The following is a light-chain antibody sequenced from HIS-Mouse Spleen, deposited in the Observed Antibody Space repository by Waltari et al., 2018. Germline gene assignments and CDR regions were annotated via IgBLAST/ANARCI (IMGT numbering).Light chain of an antibody. CDR3: CSYAGSYTWV. V-gene: IGLV2-11*01. Sequence: QSALTPPRSVSGSPGQSVTIACTGTRSHVGGLKHLSWYQQHPGKAPKLMIYDVRKRPSGVPVRFAGSKSGNTASLTISGLQAEDEADYYCCSYAGSYTWVFGGGTKLTVL. J-gene: IGLJ3*02. CDR1: RSHVGGLKH. CDR2: DVR.